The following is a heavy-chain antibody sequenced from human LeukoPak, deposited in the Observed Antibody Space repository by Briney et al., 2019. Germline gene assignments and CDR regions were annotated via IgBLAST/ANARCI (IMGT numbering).Heavy chain of an antibody. CDR1: GFTFSNYW. D-gene: IGHD3-10*02. CDR2: INENGRTT. CDR3: ARDLTMLGTPGDDFDY. J-gene: IGHJ4*02. V-gene: IGHV3-74*01. Sequence: PGGSLTLSCAASGFTFSNYWMHWVRQVPGKGLVWVSRINENGRTTSYADSVEGRFTISRDNGKNMVYLQMTSLRAEDTAIYYCARDLTMLGTPGDDFDYWGQGSQVTVSS.